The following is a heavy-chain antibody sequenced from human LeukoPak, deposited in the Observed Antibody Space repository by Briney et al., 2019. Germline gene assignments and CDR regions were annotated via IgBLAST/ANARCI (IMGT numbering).Heavy chain of an antibody. D-gene: IGHD2/OR15-2a*01. CDR1: GFIVTSNY. CDR3: ARGTFSPDN. V-gene: IGHV3-53*01. Sequence: PGGSLRLSCAASGFIVTSNYISWVRQAPGKGLEWVSSLSSSGDTTYYADSVKGRFTISRDNSKNTLLLQMNSLRAEDTAVYYCARGTFSPDNWGQGTLVTVAS. J-gene: IGHJ4*02. CDR2: SSSGDTT.